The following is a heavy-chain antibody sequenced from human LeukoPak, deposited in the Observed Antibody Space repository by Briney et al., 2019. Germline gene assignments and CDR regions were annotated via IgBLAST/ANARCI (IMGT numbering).Heavy chain of an antibody. V-gene: IGHV3-11*01. Sequence: PGGSLRLSCAASAFTFSDYYMSWIRQAPGKGLEWVSYISSSGSTIYYADSVKGRFTISRDNAKNSLYLQMNSLRAEDTAVYYCAREIVAGTVQAFDYWGQGTLVTVSS. CDR1: AFTFSDYY. CDR2: ISSSGSTI. CDR3: AREIVAGTVQAFDY. D-gene: IGHD6-19*01. J-gene: IGHJ4*02.